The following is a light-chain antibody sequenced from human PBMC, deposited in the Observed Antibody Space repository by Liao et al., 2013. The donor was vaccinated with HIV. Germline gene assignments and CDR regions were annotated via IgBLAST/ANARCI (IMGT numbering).Light chain of an antibody. CDR1: SVGSET. CDR3: QMWDYTTDHWV. J-gene: IGLJ3*02. V-gene: IGLV3-21*04. Sequence: SDVLTQPPSVSVARGKTARIPCGGDSVGSETVHWYQQKPGQAPVLLINRDSDLPSGTLERFSDSKSGNTATLTITRVEAGDEADYYCQMWDYTTDHWVFGGGTETDRP. CDR2: RDS.